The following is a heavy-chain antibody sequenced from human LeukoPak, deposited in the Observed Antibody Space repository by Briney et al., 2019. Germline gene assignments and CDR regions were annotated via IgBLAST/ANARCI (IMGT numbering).Heavy chain of an antibody. Sequence: GGSLRLSCAASGFTFSSYSMNWVRQAPGKGLEWVSSISSSSSYIYYADSLKGRFTISRDNAKNSLYLQMNSPRAEDTAVYYCARGRDGYNLVDAFDIWGQGIMVTVSS. D-gene: IGHD5-24*01. CDR3: ARGRDGYNLVDAFDI. CDR2: ISSSSSYI. J-gene: IGHJ3*02. V-gene: IGHV3-21*01. CDR1: GFTFSSYS.